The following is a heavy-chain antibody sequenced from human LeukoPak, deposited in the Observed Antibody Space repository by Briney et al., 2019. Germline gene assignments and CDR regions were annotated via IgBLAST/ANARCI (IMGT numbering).Heavy chain of an antibody. CDR3: TTGRRFDY. CDR2: FKSKTDGGTT. Sequence: PGGSLRLSCAASGFTFSNAWMSGVRRAPGKGLGWVGRFKSKTDGGTTDYAAPVKGRFTISRDDSKNTLYLQMNSLKTEDTAVYYCTTGRRFDYWGQGTLVTVSS. V-gene: IGHV3-15*01. J-gene: IGHJ4*02. CDR1: GFTFSNAW.